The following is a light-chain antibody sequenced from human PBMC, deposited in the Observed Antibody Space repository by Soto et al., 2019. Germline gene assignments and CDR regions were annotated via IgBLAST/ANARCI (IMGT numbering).Light chain of an antibody. CDR3: LQDFNYPIT. J-gene: IGKJ5*01. CDR2: GAS. CDR1: QSISSY. V-gene: IGKV1-6*01. Sequence: IQMTQSASSLSAFVGDGVTITCRASQSISSYLNWYQHAPGKDPKLLIYGASILHSGVPSRFSGNGSGTDFTLTISSLLPEDFATYYCLQDFNYPITFGHGTRLEIK.